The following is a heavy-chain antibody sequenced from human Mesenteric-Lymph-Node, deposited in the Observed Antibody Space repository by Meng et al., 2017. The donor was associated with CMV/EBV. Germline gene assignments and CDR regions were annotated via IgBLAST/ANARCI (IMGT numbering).Heavy chain of an antibody. CDR1: GFTFDDYT. D-gene: IGHD2-15*01. V-gene: IGHV3-43*01. CDR2: ISWDGDST. Sequence: GESLKISCAASGFTFDDYTMHWVRQAPGKGLEWVSLISWDGDSTYYADSVKGRFTISRDNSKNSLYLQMNSLRAEDTAVYYCARDLVGRPSNWFDPWGQGTLVTVSS. J-gene: IGHJ5*02. CDR3: ARDLVGRPSNWFDP.